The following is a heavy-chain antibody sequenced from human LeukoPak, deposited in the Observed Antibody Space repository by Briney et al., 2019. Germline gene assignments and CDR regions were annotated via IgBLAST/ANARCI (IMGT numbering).Heavy chain of an antibody. J-gene: IGHJ2*01. CDR3: ARAEYFDL. CDR1: GFTFSSYD. Sequence: PGGSLRLSCAASGFTFSSYDMHWVRQAPGKGLEWVSAIGSAGDTYYPGSVKGRFTISRENAKPSLYLQLHSLRDGDTPVYYCARAEYFDLWGRGTLVTVSS. V-gene: IGHV3-13*04. CDR2: IGSAGDT.